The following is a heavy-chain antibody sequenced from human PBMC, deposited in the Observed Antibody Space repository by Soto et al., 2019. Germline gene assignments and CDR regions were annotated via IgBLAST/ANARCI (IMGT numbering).Heavy chain of an antibody. Sequence: EVQLLESGGDLVQPGGSLRLSCVDSGLTFSSCAMSWARQAPGKGLEWVSAISGSGSNTYYPDSVKGRFTISRDNSKNTQYLQMNSLRAEDTAVYYCAKDRREGNNYGWFDSWGQGTLVTVSS. J-gene: IGHJ5*01. CDR2: ISGSGSNT. CDR1: GLTFSSCA. V-gene: IGHV3-23*01. CDR3: AKDRREGNNYGWFDS. D-gene: IGHD5-12*01.